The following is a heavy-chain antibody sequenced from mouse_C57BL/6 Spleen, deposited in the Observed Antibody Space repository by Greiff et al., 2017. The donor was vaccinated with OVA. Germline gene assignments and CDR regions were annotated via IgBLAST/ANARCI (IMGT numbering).Heavy chain of an antibody. D-gene: IGHD3-2*02. CDR3: ARGQLRPPYAMDY. CDR2: IYPGDGDT. V-gene: IGHV1-82*01. CDR1: GYAFSSSW. J-gene: IGHJ4*01. Sequence: VKLQQSGPELVKPGASVKISCKASGYAFSSSWMNWVKQRPGKGLEWIGRIYPGDGDTNYNGKFKGKATLTADTSSSTAYMQLSSLTSEDSAVYFCARGQLRPPYAMDYWGQGTSVTVSS.